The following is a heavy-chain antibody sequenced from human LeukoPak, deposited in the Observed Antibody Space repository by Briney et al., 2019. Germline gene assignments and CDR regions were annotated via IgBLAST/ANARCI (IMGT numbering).Heavy chain of an antibody. CDR2: IYHSGST. V-gene: IGHV4-38-2*02. Sequence: SETLSLTCTVSGYSISSGYYWGWIRQPPGKGLEWIGSIYHSGSTYYNPSLKSRVTITVDTSKNQFSLKLSSVTAADTAVYYCAREGPTMVTNWFDPWGQGTLVTVSS. D-gene: IGHD3-10*01. J-gene: IGHJ5*02. CDR3: AREGPTMVTNWFDP. CDR1: GYSISSGYY.